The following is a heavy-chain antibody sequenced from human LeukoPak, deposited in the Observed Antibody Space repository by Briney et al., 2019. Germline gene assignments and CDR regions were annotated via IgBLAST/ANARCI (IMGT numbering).Heavy chain of an antibody. Sequence: ASVKVSCKPSGYSFTGYYMHWMRQAPGPGLEWMGWFNLNSGDTNYAEKFQGRVTMTRDTSISTAYVELSRLRYDDTAVYYCASWAGGNAPVASFDYWGQGTLVTVSS. J-gene: IGHJ4*02. D-gene: IGHD1-14*01. CDR3: ASWAGGNAPVASFDY. CDR2: FNLNSGDT. CDR1: GYSFTGYY. V-gene: IGHV1-2*02.